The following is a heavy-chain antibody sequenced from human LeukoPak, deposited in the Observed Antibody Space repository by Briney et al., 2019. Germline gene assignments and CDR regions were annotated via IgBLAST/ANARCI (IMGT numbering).Heavy chain of an antibody. J-gene: IGHJ4*02. D-gene: IGHD4-17*01. CDR2: ISYDGSKK. V-gene: IGHV3-30*03. Sequence: GGSLRLSCAASGFTFSSYSMNWVRQAPGKGLEWVAVISYDGSKKYYADSVKGRFTISRDNSKNTLYLQMNSLRVEDTAAYYCARENYGDHYFDYWGQGTLVTVSS. CDR1: GFTFSSYS. CDR3: ARENYGDHYFDY.